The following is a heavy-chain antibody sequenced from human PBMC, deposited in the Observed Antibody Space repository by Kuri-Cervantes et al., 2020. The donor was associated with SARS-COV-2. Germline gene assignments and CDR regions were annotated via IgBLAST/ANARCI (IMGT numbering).Heavy chain of an antibody. CDR3: ARLYDFWSGSQAGWFDP. V-gene: IGHV4-61*01. CDR2: IYYSGST. D-gene: IGHD3-3*01. J-gene: IGHJ5*02. Sequence: GSLRLSCTVSGGSISSGTYYWSWIRQPPGKGLEWIGYIYYSGSTNYNPSLKSRVTISVDTSKNQFSLKLSSVTAADTAVYYCARLYDFWSGSQAGWFDPWGQGTLVTVSS. CDR1: GGSISSGTYY.